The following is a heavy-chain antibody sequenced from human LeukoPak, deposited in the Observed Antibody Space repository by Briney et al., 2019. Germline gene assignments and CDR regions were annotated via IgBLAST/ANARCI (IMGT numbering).Heavy chain of an antibody. CDR1: GFTFSSYW. V-gene: IGHV3-74*01. J-gene: IGHJ4*02. CDR2: IINDGSST. Sequence: PGGSLTLSCAASGFTFSSYWMHWVRQAPGKGLVWVSVIINDGSSTRYADSVKGRFTISRDNAKKTLYLQMNSLRAEDTAVYYCARDTGYSINYWGQGTLVTVSS. CDR3: ARDTGYSINY. D-gene: IGHD6-13*01.